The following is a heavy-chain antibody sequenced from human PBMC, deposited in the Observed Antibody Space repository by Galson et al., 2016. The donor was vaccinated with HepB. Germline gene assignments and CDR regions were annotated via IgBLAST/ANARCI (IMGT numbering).Heavy chain of an antibody. CDR2: IFISGST. CDR1: GGPISGGIYY. J-gene: IGHJ6*04. Sequence: TLSLTCTVSGGPISGGIYYWSWIRQPAGKGLEWIGRIFISGSTNYNPSLKSRVTILVDTSKNQFSLKLSSVTAAETAVYYCARGVRYSSRWYDYGLDVWGKGTTVTVSS. CDR3: ARGVRYSSRWYDYGLDV. V-gene: IGHV4-61*02. D-gene: IGHD6-13*01.